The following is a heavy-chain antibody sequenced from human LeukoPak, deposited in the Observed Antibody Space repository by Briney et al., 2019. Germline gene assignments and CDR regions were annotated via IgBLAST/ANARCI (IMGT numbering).Heavy chain of an antibody. Sequence: KSSETLSLTCTVSGGSISSHYWSWIRQPPGKGLEWIGYIYYSGSTNYNPSLKSRVTISVDTSKNQFSLKLSSVTAADTAVYYCARAVQAGGYSGYDFDPSYFDYWGQGTLVTVSS. CDR1: GGSISSHY. J-gene: IGHJ4*02. V-gene: IGHV4-59*11. CDR3: ARAVQAGGYSGYDFDPSYFDY. CDR2: IYYSGST. D-gene: IGHD5-12*01.